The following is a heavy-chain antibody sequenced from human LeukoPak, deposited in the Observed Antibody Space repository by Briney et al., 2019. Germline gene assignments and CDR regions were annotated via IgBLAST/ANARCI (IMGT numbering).Heavy chain of an antibody. CDR2: ISSSGSTM. D-gene: IGHD2-15*01. CDR1: GFIFSSYE. Sequence: GGSLRLSCAASGFIFSSYEMNWVRQAPGKGLEWVSYISSSGSTMYYADSVKGRFTISRDNAKNSLYLQMNSLRAEDTAVYYCARASWGSAVVLAATASDFWGQGTLVTVSS. V-gene: IGHV3-48*03. J-gene: IGHJ4*02. CDR3: ARASWGSAVVLAATASDF.